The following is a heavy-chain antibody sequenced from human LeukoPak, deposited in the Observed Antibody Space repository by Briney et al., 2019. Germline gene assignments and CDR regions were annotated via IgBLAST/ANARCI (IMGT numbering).Heavy chain of an antibody. CDR3: ARDSEYYDILTGTNGYYFDY. D-gene: IGHD3-9*01. CDR2: IYTSGST. V-gene: IGHV4-4*07. Sequence: SETLSLTCTVSGGSISSYYWSWIRQPAGKGLEWIGRIYTSGSTNYNPSLKSRVTMSVDTSKNQFSLKLSSVTAADTAVYYCARDSEYYDILTGTNGYYFDYWGQGTLVTVSS. CDR1: GGSISSYY. J-gene: IGHJ4*02.